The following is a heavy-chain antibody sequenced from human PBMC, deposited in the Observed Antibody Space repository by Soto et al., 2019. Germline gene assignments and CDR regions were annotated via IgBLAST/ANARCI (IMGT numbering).Heavy chain of an antibody. J-gene: IGHJ4*02. V-gene: IGHV4-59*01. CDR3: ARADPDASVGY. CDR1: GGSMSSYY. Sequence: PSETLSLTCTVSGGSMSSYYWTWLRQSPGRGLEWIGYISYSGGTYYNPSLKSRVTISADTSKNQFSLRMSSMIAADTAVYYCARADPDASVGYWGQGTLVTV. CDR2: ISYSGGT. D-gene: IGHD2-15*01.